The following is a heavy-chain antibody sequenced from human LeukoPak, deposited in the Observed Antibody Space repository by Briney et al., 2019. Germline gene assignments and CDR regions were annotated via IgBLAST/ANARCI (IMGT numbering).Heavy chain of an antibody. J-gene: IGHJ3*02. CDR2: IYPGDSDI. D-gene: IGHD3-10*01. Sequence: GESLKISCKGSGYSFTNYWIGWVRQMPGEGLQWMGIIYPGDSDIRYSPSFQGQVTISADKSIITAYLQWSSLKASDTAMYYCARHGRGSRSPNAFDIWGQGTMVTVSS. CDR3: ARHGRGSRSPNAFDI. V-gene: IGHV5-51*01. CDR1: GYSFTNYW.